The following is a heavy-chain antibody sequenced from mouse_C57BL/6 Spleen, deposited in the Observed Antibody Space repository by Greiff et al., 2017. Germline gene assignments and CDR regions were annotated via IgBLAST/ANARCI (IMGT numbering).Heavy chain of an antibody. V-gene: IGHV1-55*01. Sequence: VQLQQSGAELVKPGASVKMSCKASGYTFTSYWITWVKQRPGQGLEWIGDIYPGSGSTNYNEKFKSKATLTVDKSYRTAYMQLSSLTSEDSAVYCCAGGGRFWFAYWGQGTLVTVSA. J-gene: IGHJ3*01. CDR2: IYPGSGST. CDR1: GYTFTSYW. CDR3: AGGGRFWFAY.